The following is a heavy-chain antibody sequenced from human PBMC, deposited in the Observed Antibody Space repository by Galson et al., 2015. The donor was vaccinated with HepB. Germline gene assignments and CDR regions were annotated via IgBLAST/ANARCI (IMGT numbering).Heavy chain of an antibody. CDR2: IHHTEST. V-gene: IGHV4-4*02. J-gene: IGHJ4*02. CDR3: ARVTLTTGFDS. Sequence: SETLSLTCAVSGGSITSNNWWSWVRQPPGKRLEWIGEIHHTESTNYNPSLQSRVTISTDKSKNQFSLKVNSVTAADTSGYYCARVTLTTGFDSWGQGTLVTVSS. CDR1: GGSITSNNW. D-gene: IGHD4-17*01.